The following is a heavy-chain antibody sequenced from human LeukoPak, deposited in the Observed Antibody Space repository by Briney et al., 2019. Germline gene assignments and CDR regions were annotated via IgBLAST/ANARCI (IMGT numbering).Heavy chain of an antibody. J-gene: IGHJ4*02. V-gene: IGHV1-69*06. CDR1: GGTFSSYA. CDR2: IIPIFGTA. Sequence: SVKVSCKASGGTFSSYAISWVRQAPGQGLEWMGGIIPIFGTANYAQKFQGRVTITADKSTSTAYMELSSLRSEDTAVYYCARDLPSCSGGSCYFDYWGQGTLVTVSS. CDR3: ARDLPSCSGGSCYFDY. D-gene: IGHD2-15*01.